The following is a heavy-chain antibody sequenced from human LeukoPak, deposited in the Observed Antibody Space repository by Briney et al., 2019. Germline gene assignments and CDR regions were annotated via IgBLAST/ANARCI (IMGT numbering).Heavy chain of an antibody. V-gene: IGHV3-48*03. J-gene: IGHJ4*02. D-gene: IGHD5-24*01. CDR3: ARDREMATIADY. Sequence: GGSLRLSCAASGFTFSSYEMNWVRQAPGKGLEWVSYIISSGSTIYYADSVKGRFTISRDNAKNTLYLQMNSLSSEDTAVYYCARDREMATIADYWGQVTLVTGSS. CDR1: GFTFSSYE. CDR2: IISSGSTI.